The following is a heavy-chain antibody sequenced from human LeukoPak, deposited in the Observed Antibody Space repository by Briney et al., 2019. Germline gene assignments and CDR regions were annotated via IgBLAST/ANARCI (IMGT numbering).Heavy chain of an antibody. Sequence: SETLSLTCTVSGGSISSSSYYWVWIRQPPGKGLEWIGSIYYSGSTYYNPSLKSRVTFSVDTSKNQFSLKLSSVTAADTAVYYCARVLAAAAHFDYWGQGTLVTASS. CDR2: IYYSGST. J-gene: IGHJ4*02. V-gene: IGHV4-39*01. CDR3: ARVLAAAAHFDY. D-gene: IGHD6-13*01. CDR1: GGSISSSSYY.